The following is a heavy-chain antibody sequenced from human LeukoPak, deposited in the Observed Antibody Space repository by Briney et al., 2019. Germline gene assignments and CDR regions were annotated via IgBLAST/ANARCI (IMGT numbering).Heavy chain of an antibody. Sequence: GRSLRLSCAASGFTFDDYAMRWVRQAPGEGLGWVSRISWNSGSIGYAEYVKGRFNISRDNAKNSLYLQMNSLRAEDTALYYCAKDIGYCSSTSCYTSVFDYWGQGTLVTVSS. CDR3: AKDIGYCSSTSCYTSVFDY. J-gene: IGHJ4*02. D-gene: IGHD2-2*02. CDR2: ISWNSGSI. CDR1: GFTFDDYA. V-gene: IGHV3-9*01.